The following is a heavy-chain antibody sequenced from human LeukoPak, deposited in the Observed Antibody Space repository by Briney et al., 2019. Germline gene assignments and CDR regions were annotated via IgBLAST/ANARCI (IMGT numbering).Heavy chain of an antibody. J-gene: IGHJ4*02. Sequence: SPSETLSLTCTVSGDSISTYYWSWIRQPPGKGLGWIGYIHYSGTTNSNPSLKSRVTVSVDTSKNQFSLKLTSVTAADTAVYYCARYGSGWYEGYFNYWGQGTLVTVSS. CDR2: IHYSGTT. CDR1: GDSISTYY. V-gene: IGHV4-59*01. D-gene: IGHD6-19*01. CDR3: ARYGSGWYEGYFNY.